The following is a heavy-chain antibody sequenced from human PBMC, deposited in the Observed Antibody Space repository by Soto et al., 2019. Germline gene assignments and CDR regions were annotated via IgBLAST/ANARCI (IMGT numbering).Heavy chain of an antibody. CDR3: AKDPGDCSGATCYYFSDY. Sequence: GGSLRLSCAASGFTFRSYAMSWVRQAPGKGLEWVSAITGNGGSTYYANSVKGRFIISRDNSKNTLYLQMNSLRAEDAAVYYCAKDPGDCSGATCYYFSDYWGQGTLVTVSS. CDR1: GFTFRSYA. D-gene: IGHD2-15*01. CDR2: ITGNGGST. J-gene: IGHJ4*02. V-gene: IGHV3-23*01.